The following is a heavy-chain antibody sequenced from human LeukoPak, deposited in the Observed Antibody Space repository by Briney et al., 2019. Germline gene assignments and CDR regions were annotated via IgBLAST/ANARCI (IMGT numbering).Heavy chain of an antibody. Sequence: SETLSLTCTVSGGSISSSSYYWGWIRQPPGKGLEWIGSIYYSGSTYYNPSLKSRVTISVDTSKNQFSLKLSSVTAADTAVYYCARDSEASRLFDYWGQGTLVTVSS. CDR1: GGSISSSSYY. CDR3: ARDSEASRLFDY. D-gene: IGHD2-21*01. CDR2: IYYSGST. J-gene: IGHJ4*02. V-gene: IGHV4-39*07.